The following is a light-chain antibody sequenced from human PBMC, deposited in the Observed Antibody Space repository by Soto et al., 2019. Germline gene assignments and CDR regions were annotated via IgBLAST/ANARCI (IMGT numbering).Light chain of an antibody. CDR2: KAS. V-gene: IGKV1-5*03. J-gene: IGKJ1*01. CDR1: QTIGKW. Sequence: DIQMTQSPSTLSASVGDRVTITCRASQTIGKWLAWYQQKAGKAPKLLIYKASYLEGGVPSRVSGSGAGTEFTLTISSLESDHFATYYCQQYNGTFGQGTKVEIK. CDR3: QQYNGT.